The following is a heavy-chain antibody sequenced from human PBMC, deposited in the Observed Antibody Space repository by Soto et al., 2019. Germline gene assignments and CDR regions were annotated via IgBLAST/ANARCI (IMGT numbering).Heavy chain of an antibody. CDR2: IYPGDSDT. V-gene: IGHV5-51*01. D-gene: IGHD4-17*01. CDR1: GYSFTSYW. CDR3: ARLSYGGNSAYYFDY. J-gene: IGHJ4*02. Sequence: GESLKISCKGSGYSFTSYWIGWVRQMPGKGPEWMGIIYPGDSDTRYSPSFQGQVTISADKSISTAYLQWSSLKASDTAMYYCARLSYGGNSAYYFDYWGQGTLVTVSS.